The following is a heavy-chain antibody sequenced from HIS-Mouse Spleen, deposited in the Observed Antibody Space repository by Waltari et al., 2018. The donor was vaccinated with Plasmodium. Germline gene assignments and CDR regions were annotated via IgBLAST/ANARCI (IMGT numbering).Heavy chain of an antibody. CDR1: GFTFSSYD. V-gene: IGHV3-13*01. J-gene: IGHJ4*02. D-gene: IGHD2-2*02. Sequence: EVQLVESGGGLVQPGGSLRLSCAASGFTFSSYDMHWVRQATGKGLEWVSAIGTAGDTYYPGSVKGRFTISRENAKNSLYLQMNSLRAGDTAVYYCARGPTYTRSYYFDYWGQGTLVTVSS. CDR3: ARGPTYTRSYYFDY. CDR2: IGTAGDT.